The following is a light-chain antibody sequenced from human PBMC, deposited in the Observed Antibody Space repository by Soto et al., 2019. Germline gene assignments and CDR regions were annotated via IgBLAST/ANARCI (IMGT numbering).Light chain of an antibody. Sequence: QSVLTQPRSVSGSPGQSVTISCTGTSSDFGGYNYVSWYQHHPGKAPKLMIYDVSERPSGVPDRFSGSKSGNTASLTISGLQAEDEADYYCCSYAGSRAYVFGIGTKVTVL. J-gene: IGLJ1*01. CDR3: CSYAGSRAYV. V-gene: IGLV2-11*01. CDR2: DVS. CDR1: SSDFGGYNY.